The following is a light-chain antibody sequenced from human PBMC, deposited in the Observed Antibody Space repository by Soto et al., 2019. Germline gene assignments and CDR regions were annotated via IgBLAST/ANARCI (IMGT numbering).Light chain of an antibody. CDR3: QQYGSSPRT. V-gene: IGKV3-20*01. J-gene: IGKJ1*01. CDR2: GAS. CDR1: QSVSRNY. Sequence: EIVWTQSPGTMSLSPGGRSTCSGRASQSVSRNYVAWYQQKPGQSPRLLIYGASNRASGITDRFSGSASGADFTISIARLEPEDFAVYYCQQYGSSPRTFGQGTQVENK.